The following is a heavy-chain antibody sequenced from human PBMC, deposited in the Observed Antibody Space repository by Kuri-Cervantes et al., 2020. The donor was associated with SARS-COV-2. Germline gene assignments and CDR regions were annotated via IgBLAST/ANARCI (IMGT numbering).Heavy chain of an antibody. J-gene: IGHJ6*02. D-gene: IGHD6-19*01. CDR2: IYYSGST. CDR1: GGSISSYY. V-gene: IGHV4-59*01. Sequence: GSLRLSCTVSGGSISSYYWSWIRQPPGKGLEWIGYIYYSGSTNYNPSLKSRVTISVDTSKNQFSLNLKSVTAADTAVYYCARDQWLGGYYYGMDVWGQGTTVTVSS. CDR3: ARDQWLGGYYYGMDV.